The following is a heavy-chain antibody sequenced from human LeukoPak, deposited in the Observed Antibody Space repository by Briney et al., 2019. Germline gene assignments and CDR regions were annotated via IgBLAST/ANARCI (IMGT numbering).Heavy chain of an antibody. CDR1: SGSISSYY. Sequence: PSETLSLTCTVSSGSISSYYWSWIRQPPGKGLEWIGYIYYSGSTNYNPSLKSRVTISVDTSKNQFSLKLSSVTAADTAVYYCARNVKYYYDSSGTNWFDPWGQGTLVTVSS. V-gene: IGHV4-59*01. D-gene: IGHD3-22*01. CDR3: ARNVKYYYDSSGTNWFDP. J-gene: IGHJ5*02. CDR2: IYYSGST.